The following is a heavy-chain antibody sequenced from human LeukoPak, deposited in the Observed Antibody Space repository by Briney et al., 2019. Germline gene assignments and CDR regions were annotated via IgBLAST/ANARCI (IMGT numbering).Heavy chain of an antibody. Sequence: TETLSLTCTVSGGSISGYYWTWIRQPPGKGLEWIGYIHYSGSTNYHPSLKSRVTLSVDTSKKQFSLKLSSVTAADTAVYYCARGLLVGNTGYYFDYWGQGTLVTDSS. V-gene: IGHV4-59*01. CDR3: ARGLLVGNTGYYFDY. J-gene: IGHJ4*02. CDR2: IHYSGST. D-gene: IGHD1-26*01. CDR1: GGSISGYY.